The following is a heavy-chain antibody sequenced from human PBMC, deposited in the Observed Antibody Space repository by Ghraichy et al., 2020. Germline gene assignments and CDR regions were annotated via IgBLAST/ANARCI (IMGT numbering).Heavy chain of an antibody. D-gene: IGHD3-3*01. J-gene: IGHJ6*02. CDR1: GFTFSDYW. Sequence: GGSLRLSCAASGFTFSDYWMSWVRQAPGKGLEWVANIKQDGSEKYYVDSVKGRFTISRDNAKKSLYLQMNSLRAEDTALYYCATLRFLDWPYNMDVWGQGTTVTVSS. CDR2: IKQDGSEK. CDR3: ATLRFLDWPYNMDV. V-gene: IGHV3-7*02.